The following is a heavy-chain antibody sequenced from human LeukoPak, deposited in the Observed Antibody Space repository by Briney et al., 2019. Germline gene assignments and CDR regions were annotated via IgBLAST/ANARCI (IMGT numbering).Heavy chain of an antibody. J-gene: IGHJ1*01. Sequence: PGGSLRLSCAASGFTFSSYGMHWVRQAPGKGLEWVAFIRYDGSNKYYADSVKGRFTISRDNSKNTLYLQMNSLRAEDTAAYYCAKGKYYYDSSGYYPEYFQHWGQGTLVTVSS. V-gene: IGHV3-30*02. CDR3: AKGKYYYDSSGYYPEYFQH. D-gene: IGHD3-22*01. CDR1: GFTFSSYG. CDR2: IRYDGSNK.